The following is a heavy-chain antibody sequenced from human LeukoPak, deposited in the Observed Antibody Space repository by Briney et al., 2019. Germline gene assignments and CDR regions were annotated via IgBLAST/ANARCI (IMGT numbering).Heavy chain of an antibody. CDR1: EFTFSDYY. V-gene: IGHV3-11*01. CDR3: ARVHAGIAAAGAVGY. CDR2: ISSSGSTI. J-gene: IGHJ4*02. Sequence: GGSLRLSCAASEFTFSDYYMSWIRQAPGKGLEWVSYISSSGSTIYYADSVKGRFTISRDNAKNSLYLQMNSLRAEDTAVYYCARVHAGIAAAGAVGYWGQGTLVTVSS. D-gene: IGHD6-13*01.